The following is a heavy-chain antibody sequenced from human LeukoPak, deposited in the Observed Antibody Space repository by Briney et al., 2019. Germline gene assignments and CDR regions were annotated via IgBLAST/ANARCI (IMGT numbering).Heavy chain of an antibody. V-gene: IGHV3-7*03. D-gene: IGHD3-10*01. Sequence: GGSLRLSCAASGFTFSSYWMSWVRQAPGKGLEWVANIKQDGSEKYYVDSVEGRFTISRDNAKNSLYLQMNSLRAEDTAVYYCAKGTRLLWFGESSPFDYWGQGTLVTVSS. CDR3: AKGTRLLWFGESSPFDY. CDR2: IKQDGSEK. CDR1: GFTFSSYW. J-gene: IGHJ4*02.